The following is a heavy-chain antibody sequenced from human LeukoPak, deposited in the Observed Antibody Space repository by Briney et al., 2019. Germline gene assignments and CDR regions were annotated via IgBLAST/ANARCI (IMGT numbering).Heavy chain of an antibody. CDR2: FYSGGYT. J-gene: IGHJ6*02. D-gene: IGHD3/OR15-3a*01. V-gene: IGHV3-66*01. CDR1: GFSFGNNY. Sequence: GGSLRLSCATSGFSFGNNYMSWVRQAPGKGLDWVSVFYSGGYTYYADSVKGRFTISRDNSKNTVYLQMNSLRAEDTALYYCVFSLGDYYYFHGMDVWGQGTTVTV. CDR3: VFSLGDYYYFHGMDV.